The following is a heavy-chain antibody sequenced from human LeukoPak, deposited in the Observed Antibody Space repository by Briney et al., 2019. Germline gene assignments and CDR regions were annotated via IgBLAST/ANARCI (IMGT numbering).Heavy chain of an antibody. D-gene: IGHD1-1*01. Sequence: PGGSLRLSCVASGFTFSDYWMHWVRQIPGKGLVWISDINTDGTKTRYANSVRGRFPVSRDNAKNTVFLQMNSLRADDTGIFYCLRGELTPGVGYWGQGTLVTVSS. V-gene: IGHV3-74*01. CDR2: INTDGTKT. J-gene: IGHJ4*02. CDR1: GFTFSDYW. CDR3: LRGELTPGVGY.